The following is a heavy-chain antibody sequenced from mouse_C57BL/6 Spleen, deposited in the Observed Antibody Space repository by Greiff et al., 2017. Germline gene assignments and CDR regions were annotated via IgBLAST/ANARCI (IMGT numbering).Heavy chain of an antibody. V-gene: IGHV1-64*01. CDR1: GYTFTSYW. CDR2: IHPNSGST. CDR3: ARRDSNYAMEY. J-gene: IGHJ4*01. Sequence: QVQLQQPGAELVKPGASVKLSCKASGYTFTSYWMHWVKQRPGQGLEWIGMIHPNSGSTNYNEKFKSKATLTVDTSSSTAYMQLSSLTSEDSAVYYCARRDSNYAMEYWGQGTSVTVSS. D-gene: IGHD2-5*01.